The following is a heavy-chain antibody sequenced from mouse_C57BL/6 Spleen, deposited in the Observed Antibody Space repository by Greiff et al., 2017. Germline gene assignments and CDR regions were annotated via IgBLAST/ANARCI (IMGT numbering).Heavy chain of an antibody. CDR2: ISSGSSTI. Sequence: EVKVVESGGGLVKPGGSLKLSCAASGFTFSDYGMHWVRQAPEKGLEWVAYISSGSSTIYYAATVKGRFTISRDNAKNTLFLQMTSLRSEDTAMYYCARGYGYIYAMDYWGQGTSVTVSS. CDR3: ARGYGYIYAMDY. D-gene: IGHD2-2*01. J-gene: IGHJ4*01. V-gene: IGHV5-17*01. CDR1: GFTFSDYG.